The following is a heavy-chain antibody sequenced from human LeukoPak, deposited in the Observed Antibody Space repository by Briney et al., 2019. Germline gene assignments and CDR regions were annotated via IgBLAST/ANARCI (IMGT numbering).Heavy chain of an antibody. V-gene: IGHV4-30-4*01. Sequence: SETLSLTCTVSGGSISSGDYYWSWIRQPPGKGLEWIGYIYYSGSTYYNPSLKSRVTISVDTSKNQFSLKLTSVTAADTAVYYCARLGGSQLLSRDYYYMDVWGKGTTVTVSS. D-gene: IGHD2-2*01. CDR3: ARLGGSQLLSRDYYYMDV. CDR1: GGSISSGDYY. CDR2: IYYSGST. J-gene: IGHJ6*03.